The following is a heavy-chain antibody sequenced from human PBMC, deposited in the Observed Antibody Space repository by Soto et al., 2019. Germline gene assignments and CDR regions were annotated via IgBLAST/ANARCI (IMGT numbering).Heavy chain of an antibody. CDR3: AGEGSAAGTGGFAP. V-gene: IGHV1-8*01. CDR2: MNPNSGNT. CDR1: GNTFTSYD. J-gene: IGHJ5*02. Sequence: QVQLVQSGAEVTKPGAAVKVSCKASGNTFTSYDINLVRQATGQGLEWMGWMNPNSGNTGYAQKLQGRVTLTRTPSIGTAYMGLRRLRSEDTAVYYCAGEGSAAGTGGFAPWGQGTLVNVSS. D-gene: IGHD6-13*01.